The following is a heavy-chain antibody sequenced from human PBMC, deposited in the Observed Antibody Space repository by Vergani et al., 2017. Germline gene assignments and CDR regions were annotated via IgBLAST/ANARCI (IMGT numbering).Heavy chain of an antibody. CDR3: AVRGYSYGLFDY. CDR1: GGSISSYY. J-gene: IGHJ4*02. D-gene: IGHD5-18*01. V-gene: IGHV4-59*04. CDR2: INHSGST. Sequence: QVQLQESGPGLVKPSETLSLTCTVSGGSISSYYWSWIRQPPGKGLEWIGEINHSGSTNYNPSLKSRVTISVDTSKNQFSLKLSSVTAADTAVYYCAVRGYSYGLFDYWGQGTLVTVSS.